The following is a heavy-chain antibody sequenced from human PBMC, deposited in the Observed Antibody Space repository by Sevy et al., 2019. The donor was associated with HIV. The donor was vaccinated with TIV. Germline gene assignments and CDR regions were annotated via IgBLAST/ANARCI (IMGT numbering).Heavy chain of an antibody. D-gene: IGHD1-26*01. CDR3: TRDDIYTHPWEFDW. Sequence: ASVKVSCKSSGYTFTDYYMHWVRQAPGQGLEWMGWINPNNGDSRSAQKFHGRVTLTRDMSISTAYMGLSRLTSDDTAIYFCTRDDIYTHPWEFDWWSHGALVTVSS. CDR1: GYTFTDYY. J-gene: IGHJ4*01. V-gene: IGHV1-2*02. CDR2: INPNNGDS.